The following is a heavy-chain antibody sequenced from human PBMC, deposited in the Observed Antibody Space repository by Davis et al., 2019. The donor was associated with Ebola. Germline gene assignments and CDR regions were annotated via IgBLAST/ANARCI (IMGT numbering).Heavy chain of an antibody. V-gene: IGHV1-69*13. CDR2: IIPIFGTA. CDR1: GYTFNSYY. J-gene: IGHJ4*02. Sequence: SVKVSCKASGYTFNSYYIHWVRQAPGQGLEWMGGIIPIFGTANYAQKFQGRVTITADESTSTAYMELSSLRSEDTAVYYCMNWNYRPLFDYWGQGTLVTVSS. D-gene: IGHD1-1*01. CDR3: MNWNYRPLFDY.